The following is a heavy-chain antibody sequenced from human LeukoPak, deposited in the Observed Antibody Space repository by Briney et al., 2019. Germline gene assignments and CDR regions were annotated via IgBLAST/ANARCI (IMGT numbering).Heavy chain of an antibody. CDR3: ARDLYYDFWSGYNTHNWFDP. V-gene: IGHV3-30-3*01. CDR2: ISYDGSNK. D-gene: IGHD3-3*01. Sequence: GGSLRLSCAASGFTFSSYAMHWVRQAPGKGLEWVAVISYDGSNKYYADSVKGRFTISRDNSKNTLYLQMNSLRAEDTAVYYCARDLYYDFWSGYNTHNWFDPWGQGTLVTVSS. J-gene: IGHJ5*02. CDR1: GFTFSSYA.